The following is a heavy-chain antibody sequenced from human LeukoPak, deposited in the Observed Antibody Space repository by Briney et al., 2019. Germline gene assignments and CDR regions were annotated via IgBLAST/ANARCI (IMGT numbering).Heavy chain of an antibody. J-gene: IGHJ4*02. D-gene: IGHD5-18*01. V-gene: IGHV3-30-3*01. Sequence: PGGSLRLSCAASEFTFRSYIMHWVRQAPGKGLEWVAVISYDGSNKYYADSVKGRFTISRDNSKNTLYLQMNSPKTEDTAVYYCTTREDTAMVAFDYWGQGTLVTVSS. CDR1: EFTFRSYI. CDR3: TTREDTAMVAFDY. CDR2: ISYDGSNK.